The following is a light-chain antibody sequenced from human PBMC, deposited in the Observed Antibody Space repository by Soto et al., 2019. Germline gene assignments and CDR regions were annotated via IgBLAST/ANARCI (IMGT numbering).Light chain of an antibody. J-gene: IGLJ1*01. CDR1: SSDVGGYNY. CDR3: SSYTSSSTFPCV. Sequence: QSALTQPASVSGSPGQSITISCTGTSSDVGGYNYVSWYQQHPGKAPKVLIYDVSDRPSGVSNRFSGSKSGNTASLTISGLKAEDEADYYCSSYTSSSTFPCVFGTGTKLTVL. CDR2: DVS. V-gene: IGLV2-14*01.